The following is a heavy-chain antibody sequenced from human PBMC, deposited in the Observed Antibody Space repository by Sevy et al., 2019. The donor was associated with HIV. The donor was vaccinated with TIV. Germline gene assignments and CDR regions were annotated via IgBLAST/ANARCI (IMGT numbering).Heavy chain of an antibody. V-gene: IGHV1-8*02. J-gene: IGHJ6*02. D-gene: IGHD6-19*01. CDR3: AVVSGWYLRYGLDV. Sequence: ASVKVSCKTSGFNFASYDIYWVRQATGQGLEWIGWMNTNTGSTGSPQKFQGRVTMTRNTSITTAYMELRNLRSEDTAIYYCAVVSGWYLRYGLDVWGQGTTVTVSS. CDR2: MNTNTGST. CDR1: GFNFASYD.